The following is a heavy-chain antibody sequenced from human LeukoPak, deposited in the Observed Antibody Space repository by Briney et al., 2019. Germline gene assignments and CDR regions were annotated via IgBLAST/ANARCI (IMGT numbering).Heavy chain of an antibody. Sequence: GASVKVSCKASGYTFTNFYMHWVRQAPGQGLEWMGWINPDSGDSNYTQHFQGRVTMTRDTSISTAYMELSRLRSDDTAVYYCARGSSNWSTRFHSWGQGTLVTVSS. J-gene: IGHJ4*02. CDR3: ARGSSNWSTRFHS. D-gene: IGHD6-13*01. CDR1: GYTFTNFY. V-gene: IGHV1-2*02. CDR2: INPDSGDS.